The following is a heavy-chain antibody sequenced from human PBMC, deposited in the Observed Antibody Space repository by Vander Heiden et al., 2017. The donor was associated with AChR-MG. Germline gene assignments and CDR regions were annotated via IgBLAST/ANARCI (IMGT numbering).Heavy chain of an antibody. D-gene: IGHD3-10*01. CDR2: ISYDGSNK. Sequence: QVQLVESGGGVVQPGRSLRLSCAASGFTFSSYARHWVRQAPGKGLEWVAVISYDGSNKYYTDSVKGRFTISRDNSKNTLYLQMNSLRAEDTAVYYCARDLVLPYFDYWGQGTLVTVSS. J-gene: IGHJ4*02. CDR1: GFTFSSYA. V-gene: IGHV3-30-3*01. CDR3: ARDLVLPYFDY.